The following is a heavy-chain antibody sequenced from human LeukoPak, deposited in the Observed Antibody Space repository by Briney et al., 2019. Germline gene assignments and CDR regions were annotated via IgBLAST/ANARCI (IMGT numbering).Heavy chain of an antibody. CDR3: ANTNGFGSR. CDR1: GYTFTGYY. D-gene: IGHD3-10*01. J-gene: IGHJ4*02. Sequence: ASVKVSCKASGYTFTGYYMHWVRQAPGQGLEWMGWINPNSGGTNYAQKFQGRVTITADKSTSTAYMELSSLRSEDTAVYYCANTNGFGSRWGQGTLVTVSS. V-gene: IGHV1-2*02. CDR2: INPNSGGT.